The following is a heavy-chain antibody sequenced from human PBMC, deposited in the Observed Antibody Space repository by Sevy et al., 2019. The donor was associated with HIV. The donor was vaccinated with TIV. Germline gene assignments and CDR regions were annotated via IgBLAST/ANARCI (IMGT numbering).Heavy chain of an antibody. CDR2: IYHTGST. CDR1: GESMSTSNW. J-gene: IGHJ4*02. Sequence: SETLSLTCAVSGESMSTSNWWSWVRQTAEKGLQWIGEIYHTGSTKYNPSLKSRVTISLDKSKNQFSLKLSSVTAADTAVYYCARGVGVAAAGTAHYHPFDYWGQGTLVTVSS. CDR3: ARGVGVAAAGTAHYHPFDY. V-gene: IGHV4-4*02. D-gene: IGHD6-13*01.